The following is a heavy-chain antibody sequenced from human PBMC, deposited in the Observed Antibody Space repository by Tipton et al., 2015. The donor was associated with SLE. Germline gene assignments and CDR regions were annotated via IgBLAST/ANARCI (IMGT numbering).Heavy chain of an antibody. CDR2: INHSGST. Sequence: TLSLTCAVYGGSFSGYYWGWIRQPPGKGLEWIGEINHSGSTNYNPSLKSRVTISVDTSKNQFSLKLSSVTAADTAVYYCARIRTESSGWFTLYYYYGMDVWGQGTTVTVSS. CDR1: GGSFSGYY. D-gene: IGHD6-19*01. V-gene: IGHV4-34*01. J-gene: IGHJ6*02. CDR3: ARIRTESSGWFTLYYYYGMDV.